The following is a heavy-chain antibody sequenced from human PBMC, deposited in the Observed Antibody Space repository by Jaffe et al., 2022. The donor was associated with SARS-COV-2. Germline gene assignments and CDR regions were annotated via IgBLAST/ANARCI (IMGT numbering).Heavy chain of an antibody. J-gene: IGHJ3*01. Sequence: EVQLVESGGGSVQPGRSLRVSCAASGFTFDDYAMHWVRQAPGKGLEWVSGISWNSDTIGYADSVKGRFTISRNNAKNSLYLQMNSLRAEDTALYYCAKAPGLYGDFDVWGQGTMVTVSS. V-gene: IGHV3-9*01. CDR2: ISWNSDTI. D-gene: IGHD4-17*01. CDR1: GFTFDDYA. CDR3: AKAPGLYGDFDV.